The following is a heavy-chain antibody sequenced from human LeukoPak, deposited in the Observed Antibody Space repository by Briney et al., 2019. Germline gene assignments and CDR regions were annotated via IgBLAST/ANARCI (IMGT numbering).Heavy chain of an antibody. J-gene: IGHJ4*02. CDR1: GFTFSSDW. CDR2: IKQDGSQK. CDR3: ARHYDSTAYSLDY. Sequence: PGGSLRLSCAASGFTFSSDWMTWVRQAPGKGLEWVANIKQDGSQKFYLDSVKGRFTISRDNAKESLFLQMNSLRAEDTAVYYCARHYDSTAYSLDYWGQGTLVTVSS. D-gene: IGHD3-22*01. V-gene: IGHV3-7*01.